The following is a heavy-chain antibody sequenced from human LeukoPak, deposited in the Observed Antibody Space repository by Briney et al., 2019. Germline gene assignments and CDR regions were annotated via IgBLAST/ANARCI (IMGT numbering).Heavy chain of an antibody. CDR1: GYTLTELS. CDR2: FDPEDGET. Sequence: GASVKVSCTVSGYTLTELSMHWVRQAPGKGLAWMGGFDPEDGETIYAQKFQGRVTMTEDTSTDTAYMELSSLRSEDTAVYYCARDGGGLNDIHADYWGQGTLVTVSS. V-gene: IGHV1-24*01. CDR3: ARDGGGLNDIHADY. D-gene: IGHD3-9*01. J-gene: IGHJ4*02.